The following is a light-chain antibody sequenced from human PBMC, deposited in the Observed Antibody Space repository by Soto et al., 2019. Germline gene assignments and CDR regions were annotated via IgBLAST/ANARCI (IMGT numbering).Light chain of an antibody. J-gene: IGLJ3*02. CDR2: DNN. CDR1: NSNIGNNY. Sequence: QSVLTQPPSVSAAPGHKVTISCSGSNSNIGNNYVSWYQQLPGTAPKLLIYDNNKRPSGIPDRFSGSRSGTSATLGITGLQTGDEADYYCGTWDSSLSAWVFGGGTKVTVL. CDR3: GTWDSSLSAWV. V-gene: IGLV1-51*01.